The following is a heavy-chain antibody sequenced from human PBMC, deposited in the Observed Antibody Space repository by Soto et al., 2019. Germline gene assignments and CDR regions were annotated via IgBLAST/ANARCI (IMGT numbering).Heavy chain of an antibody. V-gene: IGHV3-33*01. CDR3: ARDNTIFGVVIGMDV. CDR1: GFTFSSYG. J-gene: IGHJ6*02. Sequence: HPGGSLRLSCAASGFTFSSYGMHWVRQAPGKGLEWVAVIWYDGSNKYYADSVKGRFTISRDNSKNTLYLQMNSLRAEDTAVYYCARDNTIFGVVIGMDVWGQGTTVTVSS. CDR2: IWYDGSNK. D-gene: IGHD3-3*01.